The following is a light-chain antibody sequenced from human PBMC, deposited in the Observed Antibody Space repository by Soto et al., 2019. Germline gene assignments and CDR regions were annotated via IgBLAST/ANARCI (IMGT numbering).Light chain of an antibody. V-gene: IGKV1-9*01. J-gene: IGKJ4*01. Sequence: IQLTQSPSSLSASVGDSVTITCRASQDITSYLAWYQQKPGKAPNLLIYGASTLQSGVPSRFSGSGSGTDFTLTISSLQAEDFATYYCKQSRSFPLTCGGGTKVDIK. CDR1: QDITSY. CDR2: GAS. CDR3: KQSRSFPLT.